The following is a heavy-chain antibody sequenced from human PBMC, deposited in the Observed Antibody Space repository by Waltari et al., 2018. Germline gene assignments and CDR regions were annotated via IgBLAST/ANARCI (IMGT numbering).Heavy chain of an antibody. CDR3: ARDRADYYDSSGYYMDY. J-gene: IGHJ4*02. V-gene: IGHV3-33*01. Sequence: QVQLVESGGGVVQPGRSLRLSCAASGFTFSSYGMPWVRQAPGKGLEWVAVIWYDGSNKYYADSVKGRFTISRDNSKNTLYLQMNSLRAEDTAVYYCARDRADYYDSSGYYMDYWGQGTLVTVSS. CDR1: GFTFSSYG. CDR2: IWYDGSNK. D-gene: IGHD3-22*01.